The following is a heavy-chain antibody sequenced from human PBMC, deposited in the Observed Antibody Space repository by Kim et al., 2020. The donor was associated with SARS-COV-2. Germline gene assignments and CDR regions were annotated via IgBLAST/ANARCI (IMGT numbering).Heavy chain of an antibody. D-gene: IGHD1-20*01. CDR3: VKGGLKVLDY. CDR1: GFTFSTSS. Sequence: GGSLRLSCSGSGFTFSTSSMSWVRQSPVTGLDWVSAINSGGTNTSYADSVNGRFTISRDNSKNAQYLQMDSPRAADTAVYYCVKGGLKVLDYWGQGTLVNVSS. V-gene: IGHV3-23*03. CDR2: INSGGTNT. J-gene: IGHJ4*02.